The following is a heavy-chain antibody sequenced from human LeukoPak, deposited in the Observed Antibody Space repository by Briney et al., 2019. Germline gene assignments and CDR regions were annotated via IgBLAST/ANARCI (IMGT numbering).Heavy chain of an antibody. Sequence: SETLSLTCTVAGGSINNYYWSWIRQTPGKGQEWNGYISNSGSTNYNPSLKTRVTISLDTSKNQFSLKLSSVTAADTAVFYCARDTYDTLTGYFLFDYWGQGTLVTVSS. CDR1: GGSINNYY. V-gene: IGHV4-59*01. D-gene: IGHD3-9*01. CDR3: ARDTYDTLTGYFLFDY. J-gene: IGHJ4*02. CDR2: ISNSGST.